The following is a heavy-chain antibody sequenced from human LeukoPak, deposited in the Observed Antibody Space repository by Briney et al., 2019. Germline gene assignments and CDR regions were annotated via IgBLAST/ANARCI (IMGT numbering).Heavy chain of an antibody. Sequence: ASVKVSCKAFGYTFTNYGITWVRQVARQGLEWMGWTSSYNGKTNYVQKFQGRVAMSADPSTNTAYMELRSLTSDDMGIYYCARDPPRSATVWAFDIWGQGTMVTVSS. D-gene: IGHD2-8*01. CDR2: TSSYNGKT. CDR3: ARDPPRSATVWAFDI. V-gene: IGHV1-18*03. J-gene: IGHJ3*02. CDR1: GYTFTNYG.